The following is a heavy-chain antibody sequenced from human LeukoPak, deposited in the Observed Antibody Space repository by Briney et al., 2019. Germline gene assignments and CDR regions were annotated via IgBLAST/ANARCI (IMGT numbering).Heavy chain of an antibody. V-gene: IGHV4-39*01. D-gene: IGHD2-15*01. CDR2: FYYDGKT. Sequence: SETLSLTCTVSGGSFSDSSYYWAWIRRPPGKGLEWIGSFYYDGKTYYNPSLESRVTVSVDRSKNQFFVRLTSVSAPDTAVDCCARRAHLGRPMWGQGTLVTVSS. J-gene: IGHJ3*01. CDR3: ARRAHLGRPM. CDR1: GGSFSDSSYY.